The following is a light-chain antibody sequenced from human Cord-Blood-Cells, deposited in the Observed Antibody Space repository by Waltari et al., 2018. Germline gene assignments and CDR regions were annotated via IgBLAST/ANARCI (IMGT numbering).Light chain of an antibody. J-gene: IGLJ3*02. CDR2: EGS. CDR3: CSYAGSSTFWV. CDR1: SSDVGSYNL. Sequence: QSALTQPASVSGSPGQSITIPCTGTSSDVGSYNLVSLYQQHPGKAPKLMIYEGSKRPSGVSNRFSGSKSGNTASLTISGLQAEDEADYYCCSYAGSSTFWVFGGGTKLTVL. V-gene: IGLV2-23*03.